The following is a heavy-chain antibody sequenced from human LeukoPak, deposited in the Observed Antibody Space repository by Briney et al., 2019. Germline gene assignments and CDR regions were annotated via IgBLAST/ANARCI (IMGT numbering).Heavy chain of an antibody. CDR1: GFTFNSYW. CDR2: IDPDGSEK. CDR3: ARIYYFGDNNWRYFDN. Sequence: GSLRLSCAASGFTFNSYWMSWVRQAPGKGLEWVANIDPDGSEKQYGDSVKGRFTTSRDNAKNSLYLQMNSLRAEDTAIYYCARIYYFGDNNWRYFDNWGQGTLVIVSS. J-gene: IGHJ4*02. D-gene: IGHD3-10*01. V-gene: IGHV3-7*01.